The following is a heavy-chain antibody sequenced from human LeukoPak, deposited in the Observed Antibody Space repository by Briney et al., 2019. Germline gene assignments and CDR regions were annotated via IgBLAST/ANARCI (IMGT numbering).Heavy chain of an antibody. Sequence: GGSLRLSCAASGFSVSSNYVSWVRQAPGKGLEWVSSISSSSSYIYYADSVKGRFTISRDNAKNSLYLQMNSLRAEDTAVYYCARAAENYGGRFDSWGQGTLVTVSS. J-gene: IGHJ4*02. V-gene: IGHV3-21*01. CDR3: ARAAENYGGRFDS. CDR1: GFSVSSNY. D-gene: IGHD3-16*01. CDR2: ISSSSSYI.